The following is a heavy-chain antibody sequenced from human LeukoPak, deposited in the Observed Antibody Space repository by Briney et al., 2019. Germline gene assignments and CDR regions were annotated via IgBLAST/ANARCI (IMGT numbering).Heavy chain of an antibody. CDR3: ARGPNSNWSGLDF. J-gene: IGHJ4*02. Sequence: PGGSLRLSCAASGFTFSSYSMNWVRQPPGKGLEWVSSISSNSVYIYYTDSVKGRFTVSRDNAKNSLYLQVNNLRAEDTAVYYCARGPNSNWSGLDFWGQGTLLTVSS. CDR1: GFTFSSYS. CDR2: ISSNSVYI. D-gene: IGHD6-6*01. V-gene: IGHV3-21*01.